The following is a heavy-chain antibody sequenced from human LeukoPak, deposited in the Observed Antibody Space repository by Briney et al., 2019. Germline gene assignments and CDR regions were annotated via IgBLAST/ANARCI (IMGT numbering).Heavy chain of an antibody. CDR2: IKQDGGEK. D-gene: IGHD3-10*01. V-gene: IGHV3-7*01. Sequence: QPGGSLRLSCAASGFTFSSYWMSWVRQAPGKGLEWVANIKQDGGEKYYVGSVKGRFTVSRDNAKNSLYLQMNSLRAEDTAVCYCAREWNYYGSGIMDVWGKGTTVTVSS. J-gene: IGHJ6*04. CDR1: GFTFSSYW. CDR3: AREWNYYGSGIMDV.